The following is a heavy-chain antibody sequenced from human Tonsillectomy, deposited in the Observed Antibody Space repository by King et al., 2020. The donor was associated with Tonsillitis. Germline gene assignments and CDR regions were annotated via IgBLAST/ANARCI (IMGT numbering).Heavy chain of an antibody. CDR3: ARDRVAAPPSSYYYYLGMDV. D-gene: IGHD6-6*01. CDR1: RFTFSSYS. V-gene: IGHV3-21*01. J-gene: IGHJ6*02. Sequence: VQLVESGGGLVKPGGSLRLSCAASRFTFSSYSMNWVRQAPGKGLEWVSSISSSSTYIYYADSVKGRFTISRDNAKNSLYLQMNSLRAEDTAVYYCARDRVAAPPSSYYYYLGMDVWGQGTTVTVSS. CDR2: ISSSSTYI.